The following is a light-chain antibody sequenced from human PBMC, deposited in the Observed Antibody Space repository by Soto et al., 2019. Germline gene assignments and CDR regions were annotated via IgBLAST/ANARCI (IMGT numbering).Light chain of an antibody. CDR3: QQRSDWPLT. CDR2: DVS. V-gene: IGKV3-11*01. Sequence: EIVLTQSPGTLSLSRGERAALSCRASQSVTSYLAWYQQKPGQAPRLLIYDVSNRASGIPARFSGSGSETDFTLTISSLEPEDFAVYYCQQRSDWPLTFGQGTRLEI. J-gene: IGKJ5*01. CDR1: QSVTSY.